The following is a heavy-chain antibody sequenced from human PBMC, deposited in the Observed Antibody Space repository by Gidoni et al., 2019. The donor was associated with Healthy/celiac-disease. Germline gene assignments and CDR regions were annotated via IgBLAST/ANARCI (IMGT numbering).Heavy chain of an antibody. V-gene: IGHV3-48*02. D-gene: IGHD6-13*01. CDR2: ISSSSSTI. J-gene: IGHJ6*02. CDR1: GFTFSSYS. Sequence: EVQLVESGGGLVQPGGSLRLSCAASGFTFSSYSMNWVRQAPGKELEWVSYISSSSSTIYYADSVKGRFTISRDNAKNSLYLQMNSLRDEDTAVYYCARGLIAADTLVGGDLDYYGMDVWGQGTTVTVSS. CDR3: ARGLIAADTLVGGDLDYYGMDV.